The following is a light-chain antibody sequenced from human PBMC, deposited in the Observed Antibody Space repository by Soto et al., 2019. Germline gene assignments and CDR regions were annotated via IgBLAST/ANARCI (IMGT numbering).Light chain of an antibody. V-gene: IGKV3-20*01. CDR1: QSVGTTY. CDR3: QQYGLSRWT. J-gene: IGKJ1*01. Sequence: ETVLTQSPGTLSLSPGERATLSCRASQSVGTTYLAWYQQKPGQSPRLLIYGTSNRATGIPDRFSGSGSGTDFTLTISRLEPEDFAVYYCQQYGLSRWTFGQGTKVDIK. CDR2: GTS.